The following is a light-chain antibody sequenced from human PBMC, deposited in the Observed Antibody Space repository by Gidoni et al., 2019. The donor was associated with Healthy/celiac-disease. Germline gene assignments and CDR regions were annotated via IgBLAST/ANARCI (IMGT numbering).Light chain of an antibody. J-gene: IGLJ2*01. CDR3: QACDSSTGV. V-gene: IGLV3-1*01. CDR2: QDS. Sequence: SYELTQPPSASVSPGQTASITCPGDKLGDKYACWYQQKPGQSPVLVIYQDSKRPSGFPERFSGSNSGNTATLTISGTQAMDEADDYCQACDSSTGVFGGGTKLTVL. CDR1: KLGDKY.